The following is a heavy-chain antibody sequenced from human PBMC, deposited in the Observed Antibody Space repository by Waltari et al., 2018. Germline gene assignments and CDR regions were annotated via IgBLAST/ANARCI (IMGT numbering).Heavy chain of an antibody. V-gene: IGHV3-23*01. Sequence: EVQLLESGEGWVQQGGTLRLSCAAFGFPFTHYAINWVRQAPGKGLEWVSFISGSGGSTYYADSVKGRFTISRDNSKKTLYLQMNSLRGEDTAVYYCANLGAAMRVYSFDGLDVWGQGTTVTVSS. CDR3: ANLGAAMRVYSFDGLDV. CDR2: ISGSGGST. J-gene: IGHJ6*02. D-gene: IGHD2-2*01. CDR1: GFPFTHYA.